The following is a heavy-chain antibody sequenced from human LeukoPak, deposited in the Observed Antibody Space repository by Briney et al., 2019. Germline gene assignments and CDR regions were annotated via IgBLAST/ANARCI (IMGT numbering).Heavy chain of an antibody. Sequence: ASVKVSCKASGYTFTSYAINWVREATGHGLEWMGWMNPNSGNPGYAQKFQGRVTITRNTSISTAYMELSSLRSEDTAVYYCARGGYYDFWSGYYSDIYYYYYMDVWGKGTTVTVSS. CDR3: ARGGYYDFWSGYYSDIYYYYYMDV. CDR1: GYTFTSYA. CDR2: MNPNSGNP. V-gene: IGHV1-8*03. D-gene: IGHD3-3*01. J-gene: IGHJ6*03.